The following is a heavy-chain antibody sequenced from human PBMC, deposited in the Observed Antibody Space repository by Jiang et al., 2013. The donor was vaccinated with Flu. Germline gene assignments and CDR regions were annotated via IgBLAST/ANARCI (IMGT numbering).Heavy chain of an antibody. CDR1: GYSFTSYW. Sequence: GSGYSFTSYWISWLRQTPEKGLEWLGRIDPSDSFTNYNPSFQGHVTLSTDKSINTAYLQWSSLAASDTAMYYCARHTVVVTAHDSFHMWGQGTMVTVSS. CDR3: ARHTVVVTAHDSFHM. D-gene: IGHD2-21*02. V-gene: IGHV5-10-1*01. CDR2: IDPSDSFT. J-gene: IGHJ3*02.